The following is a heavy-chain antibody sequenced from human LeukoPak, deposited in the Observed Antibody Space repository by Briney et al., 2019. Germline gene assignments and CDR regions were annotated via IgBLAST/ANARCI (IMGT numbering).Heavy chain of an antibody. J-gene: IGHJ4*02. V-gene: IGHV1-46*01. CDR2: INPSGGST. CDR3: AGQKDPRPIDY. Sequence: GASVKVSCTASGYTFTSYYMHWVRQAPGQGLEWMGIINPSGGSTSYAQKFQGRVTMTRDTSISTAYMELSELRSDDTAVYYCAGQKDPRPIDYWGQGTLITVSS. CDR1: GYTFTSYY.